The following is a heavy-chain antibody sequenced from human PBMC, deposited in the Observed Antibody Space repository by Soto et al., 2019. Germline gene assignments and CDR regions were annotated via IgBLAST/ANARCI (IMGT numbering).Heavy chain of an antibody. CDR1: GFTVSRNY. CDR2: IFGDGTT. CDR3: ARDSTGPFDY. V-gene: IGHV3-53*01. Sequence: EVHLVQSGGGLIQPGGSLRLSCAASGFTVSRNYMTWVRRAPGKGLEWVSGIFGDGTTYYADSVKGRFTISRDNSKNTLYLQMNSLRAEDTAVYYCARDSTGPFDYWGQGTLVTVSS. J-gene: IGHJ4*02.